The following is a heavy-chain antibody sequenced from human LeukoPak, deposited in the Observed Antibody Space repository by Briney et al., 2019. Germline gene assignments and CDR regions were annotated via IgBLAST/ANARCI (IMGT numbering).Heavy chain of an antibody. CDR3: ARVSSGPDAFDI. V-gene: IGHV4-59*01. CDR2: IYYSGST. J-gene: IGHJ3*02. D-gene: IGHD6-19*01. Sequence: SETLSLTCTVSGGSISSYYWSWIRQPPGKGLEWIGYIYYSGSTNYNPSLKSRVTISVDTSKNQFSLKLSSVTAADTAVYYCARVSSGPDAFDIWGQGTMVTVSS. CDR1: GGSISSYY.